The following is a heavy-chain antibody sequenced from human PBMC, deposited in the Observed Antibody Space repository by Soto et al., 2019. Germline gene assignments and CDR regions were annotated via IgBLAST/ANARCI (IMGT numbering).Heavy chain of an antibody. Sequence: GSLRLSCAASGFTFSSYSMNWVRQAPGKGLEWVSYISSSSSTIYYADSVKGRFTISRDNAKNSLYLQMNSLRAEDTAVYYCARGKRAAAGIDAFDIWGQGTMVTVSS. CDR3: ARGKRAAAGIDAFDI. V-gene: IGHV3-48*01. D-gene: IGHD6-13*01. CDR2: ISSSSSTI. J-gene: IGHJ3*02. CDR1: GFTFSSYS.